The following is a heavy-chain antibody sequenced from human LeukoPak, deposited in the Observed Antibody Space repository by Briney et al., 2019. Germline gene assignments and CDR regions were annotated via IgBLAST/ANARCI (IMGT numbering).Heavy chain of an antibody. CDR1: GFTFSSYA. CDR2: ISGSGGST. D-gene: IGHD5-24*01. CDR3: AKQGVKVEMATILY. Sequence: GGPLRLSCAASGFTFSSYAMSWVRQAPGKGLEWVSAISGSGGSTYYADSVKGRFTISRDNSKNTLYLQMNSLRAEDTAVYYCAKQGVKVEMATILYRGQGTLVTVSS. J-gene: IGHJ4*02. V-gene: IGHV3-23*01.